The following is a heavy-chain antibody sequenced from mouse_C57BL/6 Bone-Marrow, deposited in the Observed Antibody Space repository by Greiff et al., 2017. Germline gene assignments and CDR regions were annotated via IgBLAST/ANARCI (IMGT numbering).Heavy chain of an antibody. CDR1: GFNIKDDY. Sequence: VQLQQSGAELVRPGASVKLSCTASGFNIKDDYMHWVKQRPEQGLEWIGWIDPENGDTEYASKFQGKATITADTSSNTAYLQLSRQTSEDTAVYYCTTRGYYCAMDYWGQGTSVTVSS. CDR2: IDPENGDT. V-gene: IGHV14-4*01. J-gene: IGHJ4*01. D-gene: IGHD2-2*01. CDR3: TTRGYYCAMDY.